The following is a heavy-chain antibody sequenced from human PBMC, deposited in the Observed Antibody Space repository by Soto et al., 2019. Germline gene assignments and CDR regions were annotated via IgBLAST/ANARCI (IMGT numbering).Heavy chain of an antibody. D-gene: IGHD3-9*01. J-gene: IGHJ6*02. Sequence: ASVKVSCKASGYTFISYALSWVRQAPGQGPEWIGRVSPYNGDTKYAQKFQGRVTITADTSTNTAYMDLRSLKSDDTAVYFCARAFLTRISWGSTNAKYSQYGIEVWGQGPTVTVSS. CDR2: VSPYNGDT. V-gene: IGHV1-18*01. CDR1: GYTFISYA. CDR3: ARAFLTRISWGSTNAKYSQYGIEV.